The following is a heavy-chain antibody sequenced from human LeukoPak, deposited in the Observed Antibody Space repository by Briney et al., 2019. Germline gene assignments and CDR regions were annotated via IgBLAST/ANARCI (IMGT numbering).Heavy chain of an antibody. CDR3: ASFRDGYTLNF. V-gene: IGHV4-39*01. CDR2: MYYSGSA. D-gene: IGHD5-24*01. Sequence: SETLSLTCTVSGGSISSSSYYWGWIRQPPGKGLGWIGSMYYSGSAYYNPSLKSRVTISVYTSKNQFSLKLSSVTAADTAVYFCASFRDGYTLNFWGQGTLVTVSS. J-gene: IGHJ4*02. CDR1: GGSISSSSYY.